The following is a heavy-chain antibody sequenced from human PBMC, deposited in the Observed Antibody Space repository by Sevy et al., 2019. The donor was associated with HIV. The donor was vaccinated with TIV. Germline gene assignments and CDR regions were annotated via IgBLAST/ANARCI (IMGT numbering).Heavy chain of an antibody. CDR3: ARDSAGVIVPTAGFDS. V-gene: IGHV3-33*01. CDR1: GFTFRSFS. Sequence: GGSLRLSCSASGFTFRSFSMHWVRQAPGKGLEWVAAIWYDGRTKQYADSVKGRFTISRDNSKSMLNLEMNSLRAEDTAVYFCARDSAGVIVPTAGFDSWGQGTMVTVSS. J-gene: IGHJ5*01. CDR2: IWYDGRTK. D-gene: IGHD1-1*01.